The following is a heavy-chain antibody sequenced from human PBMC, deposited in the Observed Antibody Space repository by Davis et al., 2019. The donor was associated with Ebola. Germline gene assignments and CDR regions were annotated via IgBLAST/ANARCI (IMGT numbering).Heavy chain of an antibody. D-gene: IGHD3-3*01. Sequence: SVNVSCKPSGFTLSGAAVQWVRQARGQHLEWMGWIVAGSGDTNYAQQFQERITFTRDMSTSTVYMELSSLRSDDLAVYYCAASISIVGAVTMQLGYWGQGTLVSVST. V-gene: IGHV1-58*01. J-gene: IGHJ4*02. CDR2: IVAGSGDT. CDR3: AASISIVGAVTMQLGY. CDR1: GFTLSGAA.